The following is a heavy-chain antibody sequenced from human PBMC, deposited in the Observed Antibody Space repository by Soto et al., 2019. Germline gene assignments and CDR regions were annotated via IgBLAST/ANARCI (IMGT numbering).Heavy chain of an antibody. V-gene: IGHV5-10-1*01. J-gene: IGHJ6*02. D-gene: IGHD2-15*01. CDR3: ASGDLGYDYYYGMDV. Sequence: PGESLKISCKGSGYTFSSFTNYWISWVRQMPGKGLEWMGRIDPTDSYTHYSPSFQGHVSISVDKSITTAYLHWSSLKASDTAMYYCASGDLGYDYYYGMDVWGQGTTVTVSS. CDR1: GYTFSSFTNYW. CDR2: IDPTDSYT.